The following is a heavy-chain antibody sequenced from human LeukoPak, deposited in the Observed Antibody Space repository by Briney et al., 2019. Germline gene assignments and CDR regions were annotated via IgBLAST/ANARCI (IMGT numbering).Heavy chain of an antibody. CDR2: ISGSGGST. CDR1: GFTFNSYA. V-gene: IGHV3-23*01. Sequence: GGSLRLSCAASGFTFNSYAMSWVRQAPGKGLEWVSAISGSGGSTYYADSVKGRFTISRDNSKNTLYLQMNSLRAEDTAVYYCASMIVVVYDAFDIWGQGTMVTVSS. D-gene: IGHD3-22*01. J-gene: IGHJ3*02. CDR3: ASMIVVVYDAFDI.